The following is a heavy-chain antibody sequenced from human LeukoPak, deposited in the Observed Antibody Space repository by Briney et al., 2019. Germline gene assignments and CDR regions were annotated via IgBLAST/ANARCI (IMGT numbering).Heavy chain of an antibody. CDR3: AVGGGY. V-gene: IGHV3-48*03. CDR1: GFIFSTYE. Sequence: GGSLRLSCAASGFIFSTYEMNWVRQAPGKGLEWVSYISSSGSTIYYADSGKGRFTISRDNAKNAVFRQRNSLRAEDTAFYYCAVGGGYWGQGTLVTVSS. J-gene: IGHJ4*02. D-gene: IGHD3-16*01. CDR2: ISSSGSTI.